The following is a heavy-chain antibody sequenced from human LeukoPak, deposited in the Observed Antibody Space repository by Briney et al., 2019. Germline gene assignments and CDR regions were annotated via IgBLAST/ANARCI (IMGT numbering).Heavy chain of an antibody. CDR1: GFTFSSYS. CDR3: ARDSGWYPTYFDY. Sequence: GGSLRLSCAASGFTFSSYSMNWVRQAPGKGLEWVSTITSSSSYIYYADSVKGRFTISRDKAKNSLYLQMNSLRAEDTAVYYCARDSGWYPTYFDYWGQGTLVTVSS. J-gene: IGHJ4*02. CDR2: ITSSSSYI. V-gene: IGHV3-21*01. D-gene: IGHD6-13*01.